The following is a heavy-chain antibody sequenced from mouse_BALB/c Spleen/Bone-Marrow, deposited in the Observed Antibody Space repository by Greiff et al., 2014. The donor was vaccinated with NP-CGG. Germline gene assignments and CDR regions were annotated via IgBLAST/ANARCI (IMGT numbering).Heavy chain of an antibody. CDR3: ARQESIYDGYYGGFAY. CDR2: ISSGGGYA. D-gene: IGHD2-3*01. V-gene: IGHV5-9-3*01. CDR1: GFTFSSFA. Sequence: VQLKESGGGLVKPGGSLKLSCAASGFTFSSFAMSWVRQTPEKRLEWVATISSGGGYAYYPDSVKGRFTISGDNAKNSLYLQMSSLRSEDTAMYYCARQESIYDGYYGGFAYWGQGTLVTVSA. J-gene: IGHJ3*01.